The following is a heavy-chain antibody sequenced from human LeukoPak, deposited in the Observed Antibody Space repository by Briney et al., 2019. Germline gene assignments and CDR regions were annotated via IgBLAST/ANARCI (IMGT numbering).Heavy chain of an antibody. J-gene: IGHJ4*02. D-gene: IGHD3-3*01. CDR2: IKQVGSEK. CDR1: GFTFSHFW. V-gene: IGHV3-7*01. Sequence: GGSLRLSCAASGFTFSHFWMSWVRQAPGKGLEWLANIKQVGSEKYYLDSVKGRFTISRDNAENSLFLQMNSLRAEDTALYYCATQGGSDXWXXXDYXGXGTLVTVSS. CDR3: ATQGGSDXWXXXDY.